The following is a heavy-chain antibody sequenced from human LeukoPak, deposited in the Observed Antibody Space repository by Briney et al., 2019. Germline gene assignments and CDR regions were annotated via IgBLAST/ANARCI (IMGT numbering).Heavy chain of an antibody. CDR2: ISSSSSTI. CDR1: GFTFSSYS. D-gene: IGHD3-10*01. V-gene: IGHV3-48*01. J-gene: IGHJ6*03. CDR3: ARDWTGNTMVRGVGRYMDV. Sequence: GGSLRLSCAASGFTFSSYSMNWVRQAPGKGLEWVSYISSSSSTIYYADSVKGRFTISRDNAKNSLYLQMNSLRAEDTAVYYCARDWTGNTMVRGVGRYMDVWGKGTTVTVSS.